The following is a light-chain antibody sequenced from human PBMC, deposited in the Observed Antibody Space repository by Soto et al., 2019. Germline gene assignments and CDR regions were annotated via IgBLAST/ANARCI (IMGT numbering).Light chain of an antibody. CDR3: QKYDTVPQT. Sequence: DIQMTQSPSSLSASVGDRVTITCRASQGIIDYVAWFQQKPGKATQLLIYAVSTLHSGIPSRFSASGAGTDFTLTISSLQPEDVATYYCQKYDTVPQTFGPGTKVEI. CDR2: AVS. J-gene: IGKJ1*01. CDR1: QGIIDY. V-gene: IGKV1-27*01.